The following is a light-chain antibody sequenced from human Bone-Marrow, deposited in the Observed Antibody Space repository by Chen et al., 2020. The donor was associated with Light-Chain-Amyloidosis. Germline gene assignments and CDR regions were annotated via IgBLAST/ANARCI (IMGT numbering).Light chain of an antibody. Sequence: QTVVTQEPSFSVSPGGTVTPTCGLTPGLVSASYYPSWYQQTPGQAPRTLIYSTNRRSSGVPDRFSGSILGNKAALTITGAQADDESDYYCVLYMGSGISVFGGGTKLTVL. CDR2: STN. V-gene: IGLV8-61*01. J-gene: IGLJ3*02. CDR1: PGLVSASYY. CDR3: VLYMGSGISV.